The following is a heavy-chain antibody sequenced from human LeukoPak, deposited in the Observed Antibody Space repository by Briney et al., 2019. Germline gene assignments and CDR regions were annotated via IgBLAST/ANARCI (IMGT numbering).Heavy chain of an antibody. CDR2: INPSGGST. J-gene: IGHJ5*02. CDR1: GYTFTSYY. D-gene: IGHD3-22*01. V-gene: IGHV1-46*01. Sequence: ASVKVSCKASGYTFTSYYMHWVRQAPGQGLEWMGIINPSGGSTSYAQKFQGRVTMTRDMSTSTVYMELSSLRSEDTAVYYCARGDEYDSSRGDWFDPWGQGTLVTVSS. CDR3: ARGDEYDSSRGDWFDP.